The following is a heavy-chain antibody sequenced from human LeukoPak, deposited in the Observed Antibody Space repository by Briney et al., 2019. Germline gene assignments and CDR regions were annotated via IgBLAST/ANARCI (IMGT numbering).Heavy chain of an antibody. V-gene: IGHV3-23*01. Sequence: HPGGSLRLSCAASGFTFSSYAMSWVRQAPGKGLEWVSAISGNGGSTYYADSVKGRFTISRDNSKNTLYLQMNSLRAEDTAVYYCAKDGTYYYDSSGYYAYWGQGTLVTVSP. J-gene: IGHJ4*02. CDR3: AKDGTYYYDSSGYYAY. CDR1: GFTFSSYA. CDR2: ISGNGGST. D-gene: IGHD3-22*01.